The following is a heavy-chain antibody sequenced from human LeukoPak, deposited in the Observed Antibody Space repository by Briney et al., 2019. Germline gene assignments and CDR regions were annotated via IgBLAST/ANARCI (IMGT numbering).Heavy chain of an antibody. CDR1: GYTFTSYY. J-gene: IGHJ4*02. V-gene: IGHV1-46*01. CDR3: AREGGYCGGDCYAFDY. CDR2: INPSGGST. Sequence: VASVKVSCKASGYTFTSYYMHWVRQAPGQGLEWMGIINPSGGSTSYAQKLQGRVTMTTDTSTSTAYMELRSLRSDDTAVYYCAREGGYCGGDCYAFDYWGQGTLVTVSS. D-gene: IGHD2-21*02.